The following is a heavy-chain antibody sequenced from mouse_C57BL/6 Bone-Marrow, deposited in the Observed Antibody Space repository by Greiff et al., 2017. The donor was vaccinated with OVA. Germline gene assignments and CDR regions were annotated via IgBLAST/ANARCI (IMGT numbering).Heavy chain of an antibody. CDR3: ARLLYYDYDVGDY. J-gene: IGHJ2*01. V-gene: IGHV5-17*01. CDR2: LSSGSSTI. CDR1: GFTFSDYG. Sequence: EVKLQESGGGLVKPGGSLKLPCAASGFTFSDYGMHWVRQAPEKGLEWVAYLSSGSSTIYYADTVKGRFPISSDNAQNTLFLQMTSLRAEDTAMYYCARLLYYDYDVGDYWGQGTTLTVSS. D-gene: IGHD2-4*01.